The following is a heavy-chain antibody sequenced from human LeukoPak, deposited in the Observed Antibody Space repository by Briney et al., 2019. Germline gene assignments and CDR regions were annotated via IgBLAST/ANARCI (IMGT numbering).Heavy chain of an antibody. CDR2: ISGSGGST. D-gene: IGHD6-6*01. Sequence: PGGSLRLSCAASGFTFSSYSMNWVRQAPGKGLEWVSAISGSGGSTYYADSVKGRFTISRDNSKNTLYLQMNSLRAEDTAVYYCAKDRQLGNWFDPWGQGTLVTVSS. J-gene: IGHJ5*02. CDR1: GFTFSSYS. CDR3: AKDRQLGNWFDP. V-gene: IGHV3-23*01.